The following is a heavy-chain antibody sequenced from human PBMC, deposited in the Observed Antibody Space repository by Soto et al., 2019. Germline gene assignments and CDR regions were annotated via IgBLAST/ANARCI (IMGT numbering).Heavy chain of an antibody. CDR1: GFTFNRHT. V-gene: IGHV3-23*01. D-gene: IGHD3-16*01. Sequence: PGGSLRLSCAASGFTFNRHTMAWVRQGQGKGLEWVSVIGGSGTTTYYADSVKGRFDISRDNSKNEVYLQLNSLRAEDTAVYYCARDLGREDNYVNYSYGMDVWGQGTTVTVSS. J-gene: IGHJ6*02. CDR2: IGGSGTTT. CDR3: ARDLGREDNYVNYSYGMDV.